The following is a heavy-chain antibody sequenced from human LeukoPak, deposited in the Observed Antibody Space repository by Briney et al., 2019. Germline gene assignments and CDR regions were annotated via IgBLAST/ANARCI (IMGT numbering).Heavy chain of an antibody. CDR2: IYTSGST. CDR3: ARGSPPRYFDWFYDAFDI. D-gene: IGHD3-9*01. V-gene: IGHV4-4*07. Sequence: SEALSLTCTVSGGSISSYYWSWIRQPAGKGLEWIGRIYTSGSTNYNPSLKSRVTMPVDTSKNQFSLKLSSVTAADTAVYYCARGSPPRYFDWFYDAFDIWGQGTMVTVSS. J-gene: IGHJ3*02. CDR1: GGSISSYY.